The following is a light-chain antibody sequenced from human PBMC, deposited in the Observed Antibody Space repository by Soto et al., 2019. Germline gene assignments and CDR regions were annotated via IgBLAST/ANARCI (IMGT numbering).Light chain of an antibody. J-gene: IGKJ2*01. V-gene: IGKV2-28*01. Sequence: EIVMTQSPPSLTVTPGEQASISCRSSQRLLHSNGNNLLDWYLQKPGQSPQLLIYLGFNRASGVTDSVSGSGAGTDFTLKISRVEAEYVGVDDGMQALQTPYTFGQGTKLEI. CDR3: MQALQTPYT. CDR1: QRLLHSNGNNL. CDR2: LGF.